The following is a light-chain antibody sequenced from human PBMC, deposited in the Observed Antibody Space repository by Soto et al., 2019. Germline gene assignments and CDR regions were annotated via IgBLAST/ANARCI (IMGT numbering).Light chain of an antibody. CDR2: LGF. J-gene: IGKJ1*01. V-gene: IGKV2-28*01. Sequence: EMVMPQSPPSLVFTAGEPAFISCRSSQSLLHRNGFQYLDWYLQKPGQSPQLMIYLGFNRASGVPGRFSGSGSGTDFTLKISRVEAEDVGIYFCMQPLEAPWTFGQGTKVAIK. CDR3: MQPLEAPWT. CDR1: QSLLHRNGFQY.